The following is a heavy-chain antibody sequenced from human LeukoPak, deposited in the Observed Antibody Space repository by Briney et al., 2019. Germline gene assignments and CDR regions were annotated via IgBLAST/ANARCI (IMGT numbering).Heavy chain of an antibody. CDR1: GFTFSRYA. CDR2: ISYDGSNK. J-gene: IGHJ4*02. CDR3: ARDGYALDTPMVSTVFDC. V-gene: IGHV3-30-3*01. D-gene: IGHD5-18*01. Sequence: GGSLRLSCAASGFTFSRYAMHWVRQAPGKGLEWVAVISYDGSNKYYVGSVKGRFTISRDNSKNTLHLQMNSLRTEDTAVYYCARDGYALDTPMVSTVFDCWGQGTLVTVSS.